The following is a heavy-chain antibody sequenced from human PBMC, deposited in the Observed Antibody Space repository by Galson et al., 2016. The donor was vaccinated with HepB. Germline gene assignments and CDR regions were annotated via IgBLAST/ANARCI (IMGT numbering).Heavy chain of an antibody. V-gene: IGHV1-24*01. CDR1: EYSLAKIS. D-gene: IGHD2-21*02. J-gene: IGHJ4*02. Sequence: SVKVSCKVSEYSLAKISIHWVRQAPGKGLEWMGGFDPENGGPIYSQKIQGRASMTEDTSTDTSYIELSSLRSDDTAVYYCATAAYCTDDCSSWRDYWGQGTLVTVSS. CDR3: ATAAYCTDDCSSWRDY. CDR2: FDPENGGP.